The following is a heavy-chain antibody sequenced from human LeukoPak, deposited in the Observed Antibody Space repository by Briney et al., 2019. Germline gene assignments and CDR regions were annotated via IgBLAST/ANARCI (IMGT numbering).Heavy chain of an antibody. CDR2: FSGTGGGT. V-gene: IGHV3-23*01. D-gene: IGHD3-10*02. Sequence: PGGSLRLSCAASGFTDSSCGMTWVRQAPGKGLEWVSSFSGTGGGTYYADSVKGRFTISRDNSKNTLYLQMNSLRAEDTAVYYCAELGITMIGGVWGKGTTVTISS. J-gene: IGHJ6*04. CDR1: GFTDSSCG. CDR3: AELGITMIGGV.